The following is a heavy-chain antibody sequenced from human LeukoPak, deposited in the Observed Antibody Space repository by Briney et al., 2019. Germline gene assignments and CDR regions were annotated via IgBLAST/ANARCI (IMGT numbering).Heavy chain of an antibody. CDR3: ARQNYDFWSGYLNAFDI. Sequence: PSETLSLTCAVSGGSIKNYYWTWIRQSAGKGLEWIGRIYSSGITNYNPSLTSRVTISVDTSKNQFSLKLSSVTAADTAVYYCARQNYDFWSGYLNAFDIWGQGTMVTVSS. J-gene: IGHJ3*02. CDR2: IYSSGIT. D-gene: IGHD3-3*01. V-gene: IGHV4-4*07. CDR1: GGSIKNYY.